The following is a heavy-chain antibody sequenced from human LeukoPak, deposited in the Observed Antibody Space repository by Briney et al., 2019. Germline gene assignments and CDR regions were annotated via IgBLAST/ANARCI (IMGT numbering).Heavy chain of an antibody. CDR2: IYTSGST. CDR3: ARDLEDKYYYYGMDV. J-gene: IGHJ6*02. Sequence: PSETLSLTCTVSGGPISSYYWSWIRQPAGKGLEWIGRIYTSGSTNYNPSLKSRVTMSVDTSKNQFSLKLSSVTAADTAVYYCARDLEDKYYYYGMDVWGQGTTVTVSS. CDR1: GGPISSYY. V-gene: IGHV4-4*07. D-gene: IGHD2-15*01.